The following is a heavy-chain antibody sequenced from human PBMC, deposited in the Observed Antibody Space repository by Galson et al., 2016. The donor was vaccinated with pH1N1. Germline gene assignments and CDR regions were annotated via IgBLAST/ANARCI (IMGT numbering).Heavy chain of an antibody. Sequence: SLRLSCAASGFSFDTYAMHWVRQAPGKGLEWVAFISYNGNDQSYAESLKGRFTISRDNSKNTLYLQVNSLRTEDTAGFYCAREDWSYADTYYNGMDVWGQGTTVTVSS. J-gene: IGHJ6*02. CDR1: GFSFDTYA. D-gene: IGHD3-16*01. CDR2: ISYNGNDQ. CDR3: AREDWSYADTYYNGMDV. V-gene: IGHV3-30-3*01.